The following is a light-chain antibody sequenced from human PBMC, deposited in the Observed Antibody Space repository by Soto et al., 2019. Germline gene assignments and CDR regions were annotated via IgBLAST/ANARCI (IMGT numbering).Light chain of an antibody. CDR3: QQYNNWPFPSWT. Sequence: EIVMTQSPATQSVSPGERATLSCRASQSVSSNLAWYQQKPGQAPRLLIYGASTRATGIPARFSGSGSGTEFTLTISSLQSEDFALYYCQQYNNWPFPSWTFGQGTKVEIK. V-gene: IGKV3-15*01. CDR1: QSVSSN. J-gene: IGKJ1*01. CDR2: GAS.